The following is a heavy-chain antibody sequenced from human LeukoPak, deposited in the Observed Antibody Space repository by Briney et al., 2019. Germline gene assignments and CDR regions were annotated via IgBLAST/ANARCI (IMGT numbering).Heavy chain of an antibody. Sequence: GGSLRLSCAASGFTFSSYAMSWVRQAPGKGLEWVSAISGSGGSTYYADSVKGRFTISRDNSKNTLYLQMNSLRAEDTAVYYCAKSFVLLRFGAPNDAFDIWGQGTMVTVSS. J-gene: IGHJ3*02. D-gene: IGHD3-10*01. V-gene: IGHV3-23*01. CDR2: ISGSGGST. CDR1: GFTFSSYA. CDR3: AKSFVLLRFGAPNDAFDI.